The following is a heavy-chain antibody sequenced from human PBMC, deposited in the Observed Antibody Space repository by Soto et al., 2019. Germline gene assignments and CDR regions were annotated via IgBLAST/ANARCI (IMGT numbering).Heavy chain of an antibody. V-gene: IGHV4-4*02. CDR2: IHHSGRT. D-gene: IGHD2-2*01. CDR3: ARGVVVPAAAGPYLDY. J-gene: IGHJ4*02. CDR1: GGSISSRDW. Sequence: QVQLQESGPGLVKPSGTLSLTCAVSGGSISSRDWWTWVRQPPGKGLEWIGEIHHSGRTNYNPSLKSRVTISVDKSKNQFSLKLSSVTAAHTAVYYCARGVVVPAAAGPYLDYSGQGTLVTVSS.